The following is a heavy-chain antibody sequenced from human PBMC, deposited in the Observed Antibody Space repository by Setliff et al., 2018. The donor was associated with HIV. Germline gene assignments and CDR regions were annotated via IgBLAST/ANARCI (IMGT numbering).Heavy chain of an antibody. D-gene: IGHD3-22*01. CDR1: GYSISSGYY. Sequence: PSETLSLTCAVSGYSISSGYYWSWIRQPAGKGLEWIGRIYTSGSTNYNPSLKSRVTMSIDTSKKQFSLKLASVTAADTAVYYCARGGSYDTFDYWGQGTLVTVSS. CDR2: IYTSGST. V-gene: IGHV4-4*07. J-gene: IGHJ4*02. CDR3: ARGGSYDTFDY.